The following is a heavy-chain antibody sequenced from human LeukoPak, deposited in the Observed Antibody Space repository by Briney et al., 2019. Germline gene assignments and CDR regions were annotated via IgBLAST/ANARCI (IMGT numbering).Heavy chain of an antibody. V-gene: IGHV3-33*01. Sequence: PGRSLRLSCAASGFTFSSYGMHWARQAPGKGLEWVAVIWYDGSNKYYADSVKGRFTISRDNSKNTLYLQMNSLRAEDTAVYYCARDRITMVRGVVPHYYYYGMDVWGQGTTVTVSS. J-gene: IGHJ6*02. D-gene: IGHD3-10*01. CDR2: IWYDGSNK. CDR3: ARDRITMVRGVVPHYYYYGMDV. CDR1: GFTFSSYG.